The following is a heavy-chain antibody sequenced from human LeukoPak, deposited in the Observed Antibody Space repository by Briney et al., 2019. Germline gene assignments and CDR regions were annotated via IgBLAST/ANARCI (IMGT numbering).Heavy chain of an antibody. CDR1: GFTFSSYS. D-gene: IGHD1-7*01. CDR3: ARGGITGTTIYY. CDR2: ISSSSSYI. Sequence: GGSLRLSCAASGFTFSSYSMNWVRQAPGKGLEWVSSISSSSSYIYYADSVKGRFTISRDNAKNSLYLQMNSLRAEDTAVYYCARGGITGTTIYYWGQGTLVTASS. V-gene: IGHV3-21*01. J-gene: IGHJ4*02.